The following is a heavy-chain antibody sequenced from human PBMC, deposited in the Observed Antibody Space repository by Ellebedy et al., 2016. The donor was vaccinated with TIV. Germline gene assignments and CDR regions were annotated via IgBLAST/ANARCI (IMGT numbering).Heavy chain of an antibody. Sequence: GESLKISXKGSGYSFTSYWISWVRQMPGKGLEWMGRIDPSDSYTNYSPSFQGHVTISADKSISTAYLQWSSLKASDTAMYYCARLGQYYGSGSRPNNWFDPWGQGTLVTVSS. V-gene: IGHV5-10-1*01. D-gene: IGHD3-10*01. CDR1: GYSFTSYW. CDR3: ARLGQYYGSGSRPNNWFDP. J-gene: IGHJ5*02. CDR2: IDPSDSYT.